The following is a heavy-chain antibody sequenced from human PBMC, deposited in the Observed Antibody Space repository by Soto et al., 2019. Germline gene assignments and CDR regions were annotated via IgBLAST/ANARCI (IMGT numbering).Heavy chain of an antibody. J-gene: IGHJ4*02. Sequence: QVQLQESGPGLVKPSETLSLTCTVPGGSINTYYWNWIRQPPGKGLEWIAYIYYNGNTDSNPSLEGRVTISLDTPKNQLSLELSSVSAADTAVYYCASCYHWYSYANLDYWGQGILVTVSS. V-gene: IGHV4-59*01. CDR3: ASCYHWYSYANLDY. CDR2: IYYNGNT. D-gene: IGHD5-18*01. CDR1: GGSINTYY.